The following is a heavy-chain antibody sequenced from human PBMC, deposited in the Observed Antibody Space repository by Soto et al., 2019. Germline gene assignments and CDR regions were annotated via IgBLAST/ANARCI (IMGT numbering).Heavy chain of an antibody. CDR2: ISSNGGST. V-gene: IGHV3-64D*06. J-gene: IGHJ5*02. D-gene: IGHD6-13*01. Sequence: GGSLRLSCSASGFTFSSYAMHWVRQAPGKGLEYVSAISSNGGSTYYADSVKGRFTISRDNSKNTLYLQMSSLRAEDTAVYYCVEGNSISSKNSRLPNRNWFDPWGQGTLVTVSS. CDR3: VEGNSISSKNSRLPNRNWFDP. CDR1: GFTFSSYA.